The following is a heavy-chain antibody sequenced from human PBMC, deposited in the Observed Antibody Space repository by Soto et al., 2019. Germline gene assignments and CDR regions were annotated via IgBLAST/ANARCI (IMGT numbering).Heavy chain of an antibody. D-gene: IGHD6-19*01. CDR1: GFTFSSYA. V-gene: IGHV3-23*01. J-gene: IGHJ4*02. CDR3: AKDVIGNSIAVEPTYSFDY. Sequence: GGSLRLSCAASGFTFSSYAMTWVRQAPGKGLEWVSAISGSGGRTYYADSVKGRFTVSRDNYTNTLYLQMNSLGAEDTAVYYCAKDVIGNSIAVEPTYSFDYWGQGTLVTVSS. CDR2: ISGSGGRT.